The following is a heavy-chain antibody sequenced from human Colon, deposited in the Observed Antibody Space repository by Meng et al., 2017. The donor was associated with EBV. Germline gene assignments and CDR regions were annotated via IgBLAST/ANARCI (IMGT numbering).Heavy chain of an antibody. CDR2: IYHSGSI. D-gene: IGHD2-8*01. Sequence: QVQLRESGPGLVKPSGTLSLTCYVSGDSMSKNNWWTWVRQPPGKGLEWIGEIYHSGSINYNPSLRGRATISVDMSKKQFSLNLRSVTAADTAVYYCARTGVGLAFDYWGLGTLVTVSS. V-gene: IGHV4-4*02. J-gene: IGHJ4*02. CDR1: GDSMSKNNW. CDR3: ARTGVGLAFDY.